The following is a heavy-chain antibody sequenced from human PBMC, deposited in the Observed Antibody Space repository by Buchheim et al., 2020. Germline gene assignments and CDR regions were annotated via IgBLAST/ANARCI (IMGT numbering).Heavy chain of an antibody. CDR3: ARGPESELVPAIIFEY. CDR1: GGSISTYY. Sequence: QVQLQESGPGLVKPSETLSLTCSVSGGSISTYYWSWIRQPPGKALEWVAYISYSGSTYHNPSLKSRVTISVDTSKNQFSLRLTSVTAADTAVYYCARGPESELVPAIIFEYWGQGIL. J-gene: IGHJ4*02. CDR2: ISYSGST. D-gene: IGHD2-2*01. V-gene: IGHV4-59*01.